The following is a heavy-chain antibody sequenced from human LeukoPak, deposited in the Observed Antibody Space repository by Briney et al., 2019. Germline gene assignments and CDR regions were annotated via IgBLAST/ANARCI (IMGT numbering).Heavy chain of an antibody. CDR3: TTCLNGAGQPVAIYYYGMDV. D-gene: IGHD2-2*01. V-gene: IGHV1-24*01. CDR1: GYTLTEMS. CDR2: FDPEDGET. J-gene: IGHJ6*02. Sequence: ASVKVSCKVSGYTLTEMSIHWVRQAPGGALEWLGGFDPEDGETVYAPKFQGRVTMTEDTSADTAYMELSSLRSEDTAVYYCTTCLNGAGQPVAIYYYGMDVWGQGTTVTVSS.